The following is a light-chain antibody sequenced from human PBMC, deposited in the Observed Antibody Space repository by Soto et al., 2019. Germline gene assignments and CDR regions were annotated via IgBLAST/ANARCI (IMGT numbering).Light chain of an antibody. CDR1: QSVSSN. CDR2: GAS. CDR3: QQYNNWPPA. J-gene: IGKJ3*01. Sequence: EIVMTQSPATLSVSPGERATLSCRASQSVSSNLAWYQQKPGQAPTPLIYGASTMATGIPAKFSGSGSGTEFTLTISRLQSEDLAFYYCQQYNNWPPAFSPGTKVDIK. V-gene: IGKV3-15*01.